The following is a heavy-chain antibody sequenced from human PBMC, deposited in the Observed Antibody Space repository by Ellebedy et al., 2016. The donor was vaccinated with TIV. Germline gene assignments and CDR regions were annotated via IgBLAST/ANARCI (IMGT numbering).Heavy chain of an antibody. D-gene: IGHD4-17*01. J-gene: IGHJ4*02. CDR1: GFSFDIYS. V-gene: IGHV3-30-3*01. CDR2: ISYDGSNK. Sequence: PGGSLRLSCEASGFSFDIYSMHWVRQAPGKGLEWVAVISYDGSNKYYADSVKGRFTISRENSKNTVYLQMNSLRAEDTAVYYCARDPGDYYLDYWGQGTLVTVSS. CDR3: ARDPGDYYLDY.